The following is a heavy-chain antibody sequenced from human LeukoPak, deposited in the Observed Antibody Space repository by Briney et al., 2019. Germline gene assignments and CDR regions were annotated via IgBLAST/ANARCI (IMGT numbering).Heavy chain of an antibody. D-gene: IGHD2-2*02. CDR2: ISGSGGST. CDR3: AKRARYCSSTSCYIEKGHPFDY. J-gene: IGHJ4*02. V-gene: IGHV3-23*01. Sequence: TGGSLRLSCAASGFTFSSYAMSWVRQAPGKGLEWVSAISGSGGSTYYADSVKGRFTISRDNSKNTLYLQMNSLRAEETAVYYCAKRARYCSSTSCYIEKGHPFDYWGQGTLVTVSS. CDR1: GFTFSSYA.